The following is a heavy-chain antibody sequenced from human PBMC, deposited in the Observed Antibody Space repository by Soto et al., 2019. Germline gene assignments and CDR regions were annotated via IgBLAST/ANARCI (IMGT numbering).Heavy chain of an antibody. D-gene: IGHD2-15*01. CDR3: AREGCSGGSCYPIGE. CDR1: GFTFSSYG. CDR2: IWYDGSNK. Sequence: QVQLVESGGGVVQPGRSLRLSCAASGFTFSSYGMHWVRQAPGKGLEWVAVIWYDGSNKYYADSVKGRFTISRDNCKNTLYLQMNSLRAEDTAVYYCAREGCSGGSCYPIGEWGQGTLVTVSS. V-gene: IGHV3-33*01. J-gene: IGHJ4*02.